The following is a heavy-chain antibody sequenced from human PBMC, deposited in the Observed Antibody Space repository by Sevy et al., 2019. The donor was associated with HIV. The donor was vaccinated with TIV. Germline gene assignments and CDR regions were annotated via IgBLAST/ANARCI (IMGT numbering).Heavy chain of an antibody. D-gene: IGHD6-13*01. CDR1: GFTFSSYA. V-gene: IGHV3-30-3*01. CDR2: ISYDGSNK. J-gene: IGHJ6*02. CDR3: AREGYISSWSGMDV. Sequence: GGSLRLSCAASGFTFSSYAMHWVRQAPGKGLEWVAVISYDGSNKYYADSVKGRFTISRDNSKNTLYLQMNSLRAEDTAVYYCAREGYISSWSGMDVWGQGTTVTVSS.